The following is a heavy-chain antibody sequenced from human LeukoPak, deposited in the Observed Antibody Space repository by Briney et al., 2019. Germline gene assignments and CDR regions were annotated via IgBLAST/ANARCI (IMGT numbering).Heavy chain of an antibody. V-gene: IGHV3-23*01. CDR1: GFTFSDYA. CDR3: AKDISGWYGSFAFDI. CDR2: ISADGGST. J-gene: IGHJ3*02. Sequence: GGSLRLSCAASGFTFSDYALTWVRQAPGKGLEWVSGISADGGSTYYADSVKGRFTISRDNSKNTLFLQMNSLRAEDTAVYYCAKDISGWYGSFAFDIWGQGTMVTVSS. D-gene: IGHD6-19*01.